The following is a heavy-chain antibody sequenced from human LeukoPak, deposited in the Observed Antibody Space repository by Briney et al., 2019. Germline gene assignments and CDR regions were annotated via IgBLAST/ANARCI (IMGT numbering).Heavy chain of an antibody. J-gene: IGHJ3*02. D-gene: IGHD6-13*01. V-gene: IGHV4-59*01. Sequence: SETLSLTCTVSGGSISSYYWSWIRQPPGKGLEWIGYIYYSGSTNYNPSLKSRVTISVDTSKNQFSLKLSSVTAADTAVYYCAREAGGQQLVYAFDIWGQGTMVTVSS. CDR3: AREAGGQQLVYAFDI. CDR1: GGSISSYY. CDR2: IYYSGST.